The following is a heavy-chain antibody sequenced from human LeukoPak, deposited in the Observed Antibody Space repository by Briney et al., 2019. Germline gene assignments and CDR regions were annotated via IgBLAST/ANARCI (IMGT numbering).Heavy chain of an antibody. D-gene: IGHD6-19*01. V-gene: IGHV3-23*01. CDR3: TVAAGAFDI. CDR1: GFTFSSYA. CDR2: IRGSSGST. J-gene: IGHJ3*02. Sequence: TGGSLRLSCAASGFTFSSYAMSWVRQAPGKGLELVSAIRGSSGSTYYADSVKGPFTISRDNSKNTLYLQMNSLSAEDTAVYYCTVAAGAFDIWGQGTMVTVSS.